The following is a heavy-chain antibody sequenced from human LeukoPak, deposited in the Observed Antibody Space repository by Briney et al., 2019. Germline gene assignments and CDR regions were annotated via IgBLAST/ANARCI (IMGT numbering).Heavy chain of an antibody. D-gene: IGHD2-15*01. CDR2: FNAGNGNT. CDR1: GDTFTSYA. J-gene: IGHJ4*02. Sequence: GASVKVPCKASGDTFTSYAMQWVRQAPGKRLEWMGWFNAGNGNTKYSQEFQGRVTITRVTSASTAYMELSSLRSEDMAVYYCARGRDIVVVVAATPVDYWGQGTLVTVSS. V-gene: IGHV1-3*03. CDR3: ARGRDIVVVVAATPVDY.